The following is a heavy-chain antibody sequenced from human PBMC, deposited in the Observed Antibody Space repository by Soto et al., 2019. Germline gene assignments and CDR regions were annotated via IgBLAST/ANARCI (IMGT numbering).Heavy chain of an antibody. D-gene: IGHD2-2*01. V-gene: IGHV5-51*01. J-gene: IGHJ6*03. CDR3: ARGAVVVPAARARLYYYYYYMDV. CDR2: IYPGDSDT. Sequence: PGESLKISCKGSGYSFTSYWIGWVRQMPGKGLEWMGIIYPGDSDTRYSPSFQGQVTISADKSISTAYLQWSSLKASDTAMYYCARGAVVVPAARARLYYYYYYMDVWGKGTTVTVSS. CDR1: GYSFTSYW.